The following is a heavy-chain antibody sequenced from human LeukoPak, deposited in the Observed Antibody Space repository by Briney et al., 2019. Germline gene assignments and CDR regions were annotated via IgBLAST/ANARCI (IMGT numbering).Heavy chain of an antibody. Sequence: SVKVSCKASGGTFSRDAINWVRQAPGQGLEWMGGIIPKFGTANYAQKFQGRVTITADDSTSTAYMELNSLRSEDTAVYYCARGIYYNSGSHPPYLDYRGQGTLVTVSS. CDR1: GGTFSRDA. CDR2: IIPKFGTA. CDR3: ARGIYYNSGSHPPYLDY. J-gene: IGHJ4*02. V-gene: IGHV1-69*13. D-gene: IGHD3-10*01.